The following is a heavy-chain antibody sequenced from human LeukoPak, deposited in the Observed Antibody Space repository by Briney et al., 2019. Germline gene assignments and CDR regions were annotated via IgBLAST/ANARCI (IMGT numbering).Heavy chain of an antibody. CDR3: ARSPFTLSSLVDDAFDI. V-gene: IGHV4-39*07. CDR1: GGSISSSSYY. J-gene: IGHJ3*02. D-gene: IGHD3-9*01. CDR2: IYYSGST. Sequence: SETLSLTCTVSGGSISSSSYYWGWIRQPPGKGLEWIGSIYYSGSTYYNPSLKSRVTISVDTSKNQFSLKLSSVTAADTAVYYCARSPFTLSSLVDDAFDIWGQGTMVTVSS.